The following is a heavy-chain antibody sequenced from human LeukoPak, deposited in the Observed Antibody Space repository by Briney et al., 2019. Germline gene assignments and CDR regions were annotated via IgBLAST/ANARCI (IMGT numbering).Heavy chain of an antibody. Sequence: AASVKVSCKASGYTFTSYDINWVRQATGQGLEWMGWMNPNSGNTGYAQKFQGRVTMTRNTSISTAYMELSSLRSEDTAVYYCARGRLELRYFDWFSWVESRDSLDYWGQGTLVTVSS. CDR1: GYTFTSYD. CDR3: ARGRLELRYFDWFSWVESRDSLDY. D-gene: IGHD3-9*01. J-gene: IGHJ4*02. V-gene: IGHV1-8*01. CDR2: MNPNSGNT.